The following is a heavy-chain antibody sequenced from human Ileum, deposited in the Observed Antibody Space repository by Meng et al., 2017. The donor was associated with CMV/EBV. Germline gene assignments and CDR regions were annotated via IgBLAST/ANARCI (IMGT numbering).Heavy chain of an antibody. CDR1: GDSISSNF. CDR2: IYSSGST. CDR3: AREESVGIAVTGTFDY. D-gene: IGHD6-19*01. J-gene: IGHJ4*02. V-gene: IGHV4-4*07. Sequence: QGQVQGSGSGLVKPSETLSLTCTVSGDSISSNFWSWIRQPAGKGLEWIGRIYSSGSTFYNPSLNSRVTMSVDTSKNQFSLSLASVTAADTAIYFCAREESVGIAVTGTFDYWGQGILVTVSS.